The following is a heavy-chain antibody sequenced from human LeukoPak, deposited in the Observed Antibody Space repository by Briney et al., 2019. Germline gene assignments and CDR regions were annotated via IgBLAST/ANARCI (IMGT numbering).Heavy chain of an antibody. CDR3: VRSGAAKTFDY. D-gene: IGHD6-25*01. V-gene: IGHV3-11*03. J-gene: IGHJ4*02. Sequence: GGSLRLSCAASGFTFSDYYMSWVRQAPGKGLEWVSYIDPSSRITHYADSVKGRFTISRDNAKNSLYLRVNSLRAEDTAVYYCVRSGAAKTFDYWGQGTLVTVSS. CDR2: IDPSSRIT. CDR1: GFTFSDYY.